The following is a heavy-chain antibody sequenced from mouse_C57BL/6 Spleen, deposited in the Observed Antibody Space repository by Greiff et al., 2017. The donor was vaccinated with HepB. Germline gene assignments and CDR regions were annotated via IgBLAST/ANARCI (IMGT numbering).Heavy chain of an antibody. V-gene: IGHV1-18*01. CDR2: INPNNGGT. Sequence: SGPELVKPGASVKIPCKASGYTFTDYNMDWVKQSHGKSLEWIGDINPNNGGTIYNQKFKGKATLTVDKSYSTAYMELRSLTSEDTADYYCARGGGWEDYAMDYWGQGTAVNVSS. CDR1: GYTFTDYN. D-gene: IGHD4-1*01. J-gene: IGHJ4*01. CDR3: ARGGGWEDYAMDY.